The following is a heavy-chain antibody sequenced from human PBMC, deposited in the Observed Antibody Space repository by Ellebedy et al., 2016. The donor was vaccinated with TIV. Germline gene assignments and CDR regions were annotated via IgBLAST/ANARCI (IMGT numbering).Heavy chain of an antibody. V-gene: IGHV1-2*02. Sequence: ASVKVSXXASGYTFTGYYMHWLRQAPGQGLEWMGWINPNSGGTNYAQKFQGRVTMTRDTSISTAYMELSRLRSDDTAVYYCATYDSSGWWFDPWGQGTLVTVSS. CDR1: GYTFTGYY. J-gene: IGHJ5*02. CDR3: ATYDSSGWWFDP. CDR2: INPNSGGT. D-gene: IGHD3-22*01.